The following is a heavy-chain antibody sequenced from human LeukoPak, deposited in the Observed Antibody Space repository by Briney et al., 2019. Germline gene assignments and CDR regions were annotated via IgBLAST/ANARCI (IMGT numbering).Heavy chain of an antibody. D-gene: IGHD3-10*01. CDR1: GFTLSIYA. CDR2: IGSCGGST. V-gene: IGHV3-64*01. Sequence: TGGSLRLSCAASGFTLSIYAMHWVRQAPGKGLEYVSAIGSCGGSTVYANSVKGRFTISRDNSKNTLYLQMGSLRAEDMAVYYCARGKDYYGSGNYYILDYWGQGTLVTVSS. CDR3: ARGKDYYGSGNYYILDY. J-gene: IGHJ4*02.